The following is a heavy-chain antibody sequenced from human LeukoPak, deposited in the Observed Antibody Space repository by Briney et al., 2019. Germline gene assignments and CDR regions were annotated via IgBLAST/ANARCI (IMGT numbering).Heavy chain of an antibody. J-gene: IGHJ3*02. CDR1: GFTFSNYW. CDR3: AREVASGAFDI. V-gene: IGHV3-7*01. Sequence: PGGSLRLSCAASGFTFSNYWMSWVRQAPGKGLEWVASIQRDGSDKYYVDSVMGRFAISRDNAKNSLYLQMYSLRVEDTAVYYCAREVASGAFDIWGQGTMVTVSS. CDR2: IQRDGSDK.